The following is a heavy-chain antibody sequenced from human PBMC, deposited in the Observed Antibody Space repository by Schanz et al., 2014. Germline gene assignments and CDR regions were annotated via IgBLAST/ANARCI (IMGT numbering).Heavy chain of an antibody. CDR1: GFTFSSYS. Sequence: EVQLVESGGGLVQPGGSLRLSCAASGFTFSSYSMNWVRQAPGKGLEWVSYISSSSSTRYYANSVKGRFGISRDSSKNTLYLQMNSLRPEDTAIYYCAKNQYDDVDLSSFYFDFWGQGTLVTVSS. D-gene: IGHD3-10*02. CDR2: ISSSSSTR. V-gene: IGHV3-48*04. CDR3: AKNQYDDVDLSSFYFDF. J-gene: IGHJ4*02.